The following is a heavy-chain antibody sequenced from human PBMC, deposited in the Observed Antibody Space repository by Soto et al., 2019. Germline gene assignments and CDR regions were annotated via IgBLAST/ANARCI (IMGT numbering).Heavy chain of an antibody. CDR2: INQDGSDK. Sequence: EVQVVESGGGLVQPGGSLRLSCAASGFTFGIHWMTWVRQVPGKGLEWVANINQDGSDKYYVDSVKGRFIISRDNAKDPLYLQMNSQRVEDTAVYYCATSMRHTLDPWGQGTLVTVS. CDR1: GFTFGIHW. CDR3: ATSMRHTLDP. D-gene: IGHD2-21*01. J-gene: IGHJ5*02. V-gene: IGHV3-7*01.